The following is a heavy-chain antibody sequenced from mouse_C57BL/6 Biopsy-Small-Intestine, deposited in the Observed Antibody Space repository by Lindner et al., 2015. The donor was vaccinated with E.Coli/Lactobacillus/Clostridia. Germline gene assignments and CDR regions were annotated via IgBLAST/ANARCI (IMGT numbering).Heavy chain of an antibody. CDR1: GYTFTDYW. CDR3: ASSNTGYFDY. Sequence: VQLQESGAELVRPGTSVKMSCKAAGYTFTDYWIGWVKQRPGHDLEWIGDINPGGDFTKYNEKFKGKATLTADTSSSTAYMQFSSLTSEDSAIYYCASSNTGYFDYWGQGTTLTVSS. V-gene: IGHV1-63*02. J-gene: IGHJ2*01. CDR2: INPGGDFT. D-gene: IGHD2-5*01.